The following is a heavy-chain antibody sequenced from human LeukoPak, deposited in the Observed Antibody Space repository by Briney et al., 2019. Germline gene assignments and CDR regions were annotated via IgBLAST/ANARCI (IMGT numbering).Heavy chain of an antibody. V-gene: IGHV4-39*01. Sequence: PSETLSLTCTVSGGSISSSSYYWGWIRQPPGKGREWIGSIYYTGSAYYNPSLKSRVTMSVDTSKTQFSLRLSSVTAADTAVYSCARHPERYSYFDYWGQGTLVTVSS. J-gene: IGHJ4*02. CDR2: IYYTGSA. D-gene: IGHD5-18*01. CDR3: ARHPERYSYFDY. CDR1: GGSISSSSYY.